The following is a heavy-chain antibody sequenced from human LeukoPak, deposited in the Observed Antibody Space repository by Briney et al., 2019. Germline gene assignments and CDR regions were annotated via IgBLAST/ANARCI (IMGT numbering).Heavy chain of an antibody. J-gene: IGHJ6*02. V-gene: IGHV3-21*01. CDR1: GFTFSTYS. Sequence: PGGSLRLSCVGSGFTFSTYSMTWVRQAPGKGLEWGAFISRSSNYIHYAHSVKGRFTISRDNANNSLYLQMHSLRAEDTALYYCARDLRPAPRLLCMDVWGQGTTVTVSS. CDR2: ISRSSNYI. CDR3: ARDLRPAPRLLCMDV. D-gene: IGHD1-14*01.